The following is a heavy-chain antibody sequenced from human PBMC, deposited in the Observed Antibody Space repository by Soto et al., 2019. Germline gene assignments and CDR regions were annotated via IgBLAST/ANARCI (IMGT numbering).Heavy chain of an antibody. J-gene: IGHJ4*02. D-gene: IGHD2-8*02. CDR2: ISYDGSNT. CDR3: ARPRAALNVVLPPDC. CDR1: GFTISSYG. V-gene: IGHV3-30-3*01. Sequence: QVQLEESGGGVVQPGRSLRLSCAASGFTISSYGMHWVRQAPGKGLEWVSVISYDGSNTYYADSVKGRFIISRDSSKNTLYLQMNSLRAEDTAVYYCARPRAALNVVLPPDCWGQGTLVTVSS.